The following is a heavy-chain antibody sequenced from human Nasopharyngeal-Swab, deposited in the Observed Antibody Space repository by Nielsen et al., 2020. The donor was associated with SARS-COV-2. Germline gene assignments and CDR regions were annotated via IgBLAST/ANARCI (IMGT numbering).Heavy chain of an antibody. Sequence: SETLSLTCAVYGGSFSGYYWSWIRQPPGKGLEWIGEINHSGSTNYNPSLKSRVTISVDTSKNRFSLKLSSVTAADTAVYYCARDPYSGYDLWGQGTLVTVSS. V-gene: IGHV4-34*01. D-gene: IGHD5-12*01. CDR1: GGSFSGYY. CDR3: ARDPYSGYDL. CDR2: INHSGST. J-gene: IGHJ4*02.